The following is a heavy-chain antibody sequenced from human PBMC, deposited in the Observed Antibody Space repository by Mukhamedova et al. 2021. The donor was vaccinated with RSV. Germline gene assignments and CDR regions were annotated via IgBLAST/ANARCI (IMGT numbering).Heavy chain of an antibody. D-gene: IGHD5/OR15-5a*01. J-gene: IGHJ2*01. CDR3: ARLKGSKTDWYFDL. CDR2: ITSDNKYI. Sequence: APGKGLEWLSSITSDNKYIYYADSVKGRFTISRDNARNSAYLQMDSLRAEDTAVYFCARLKGSKTDWYFDLWGCGTLVTVSS. V-gene: IGHV3-21*01.